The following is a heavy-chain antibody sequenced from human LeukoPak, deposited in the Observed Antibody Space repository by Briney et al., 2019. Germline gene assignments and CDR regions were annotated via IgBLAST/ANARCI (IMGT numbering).Heavy chain of an antibody. V-gene: IGHV4-59*01. J-gene: IGHJ4*02. CDR3: ARGEDDYGDYVHDY. D-gene: IGHD4-17*01. CDR1: GGSISSYH. Sequence: SETLSLTCTVSGGSISSYHWSWIRQPPGKGLEWIGYIYYSGSTNYNPSLKSRVTISVDTSKNQFSLKLSSVTAADTAVYYCARGEDDYGDYVHDYWGQGTLVTVSS. CDR2: IYYSGST.